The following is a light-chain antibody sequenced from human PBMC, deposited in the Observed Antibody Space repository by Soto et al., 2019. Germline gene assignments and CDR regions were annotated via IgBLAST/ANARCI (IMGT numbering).Light chain of an antibody. V-gene: IGLV2-8*01. CDR2: EVS. CDR1: SSDVGGYNY. J-gene: IGLJ1*01. CDR3: SSYAGSNNV. Sequence: QSVLTQPPSASGSPGQSVTISCTGTSSDVGGYNYVSWYQQHPGKAPKLMIYEVSKRPSGVPDRFSGSKSGNTASLTVSGLQADDGADYYCSSYAGSNNVFGTGTKLTVL.